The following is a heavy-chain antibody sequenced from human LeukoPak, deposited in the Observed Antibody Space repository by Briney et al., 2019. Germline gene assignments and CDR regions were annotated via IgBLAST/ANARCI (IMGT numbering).Heavy chain of an antibody. J-gene: IGHJ4*02. Sequence: GGSLRLSCTASGFTFGDYAMSWVRQAPGKGLEWVGFIRSKAYGGTTKYAASVKGRFTISRDDSKSIAYLQMNSLKTEDTAVYYCTAESYFDYWGQGTLVTVSS. CDR2: IRSKAYGGTT. V-gene: IGHV3-49*04. D-gene: IGHD2-15*01. CDR1: GFTFGDYA. CDR3: TAESYFDY.